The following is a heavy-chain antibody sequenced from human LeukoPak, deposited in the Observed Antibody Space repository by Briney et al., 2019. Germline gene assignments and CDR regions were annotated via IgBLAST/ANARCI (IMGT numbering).Heavy chain of an antibody. CDR2: IYSGGST. D-gene: IGHD6-19*01. Sequence: GGSLRLSCAASGFTVSSDYMSWVRQAPGKGLEWVSVIYSGGSTYYADSVKGRFTISRDNSKNTLYLQMNSLRAEDTAVYYCAKGVGGSGRYYFDYWGQGTLVTVSS. V-gene: IGHV3-53*01. J-gene: IGHJ4*02. CDR1: GFTVSSDY. CDR3: AKGVGGSGRYYFDY.